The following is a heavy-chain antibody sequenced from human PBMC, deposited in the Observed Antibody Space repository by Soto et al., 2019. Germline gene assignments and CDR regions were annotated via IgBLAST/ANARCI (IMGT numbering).Heavy chain of an antibody. Sequence: SLRLSCGASGFTFSSYSMNWVRQAPGKGLEWVSYISSSSSTIYYADSVKGRFTISRDNAKNSLYPQMNSLRDEDTAVYYCARGLYYYDSRGYWGYWGQGTLVTVSS. J-gene: IGHJ4*02. D-gene: IGHD3-22*01. CDR2: ISSSSSTI. V-gene: IGHV3-48*02. CDR1: GFTFSSYS. CDR3: ARGLYYYDSRGYWGY.